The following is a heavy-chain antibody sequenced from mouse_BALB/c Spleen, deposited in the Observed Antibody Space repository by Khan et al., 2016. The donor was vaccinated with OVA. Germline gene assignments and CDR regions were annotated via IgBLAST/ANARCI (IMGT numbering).Heavy chain of an antibody. CDR1: GYTFTDFT. J-gene: IGHJ3*01. Sequence: QVRLQQSGAELVRPGVSVKISCKGSGYTFTDFTIHWVKQSHALSLEWIGVISTYYGDVTYNQKFKGKATMTVDKSSSTTYMELARLPSEDSAIYDCTRGEGGSRFAYWGQGTLVTVSA. CDR3: TRGEGGSRFAY. V-gene: IGHV1S137*01. CDR2: ISTYYGDV.